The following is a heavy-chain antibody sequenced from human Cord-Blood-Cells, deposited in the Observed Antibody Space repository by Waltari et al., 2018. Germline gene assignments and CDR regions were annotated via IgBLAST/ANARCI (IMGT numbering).Heavy chain of an antibody. CDR2: INPNSGGT. D-gene: IGHD1-26*01. CDR3: ARDSGSYWFDP. J-gene: IGHJ5*02. Sequence: QVQLVQSGAEVKKPGASVKVSCKASGYTFTGYYMHWVRQAPGQGLEWMGWINPNSGGTNYAKKFQGWVTMTRDTSISTAYMELSRLRSDDTAVYYCARDSGSYWFDPWGQGTLVTVSS. V-gene: IGHV1-2*04. CDR1: GYTFTGYY.